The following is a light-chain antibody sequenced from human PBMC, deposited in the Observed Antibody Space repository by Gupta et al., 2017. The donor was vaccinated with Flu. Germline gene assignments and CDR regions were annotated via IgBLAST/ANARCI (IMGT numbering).Light chain of an antibody. Sequence: TDTLTCTGNSYNVGNQGAAWLQHRQGHPPRLLSYRNSRRPAGIPDRFSASRSGDTASLTISGLQAEDEADYYCSAWDSILYVWMFGGRTTLTV. CDR3: SAWDSILYVWM. V-gene: IGLV10-54*04. CDR2: RNS. CDR1: SYNVGNQG. J-gene: IGLJ3*02.